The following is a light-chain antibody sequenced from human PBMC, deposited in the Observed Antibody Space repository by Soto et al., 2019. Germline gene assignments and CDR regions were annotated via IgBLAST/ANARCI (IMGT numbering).Light chain of an antibody. CDR1: QYISSW. CDR2: DTF. V-gene: IGKV1-5*01. Sequence: DIQMTHSPSRLSASIVESGTISSPASQYISSWLAWYQQKPGKAPKLLMFDTFSLESGVPSRFSGSRSATEFTLTISRLQPDDYATYYCQQYNSYSPLTFGGGTKVDI. J-gene: IGKJ4*01. CDR3: QQYNSYSPLT.